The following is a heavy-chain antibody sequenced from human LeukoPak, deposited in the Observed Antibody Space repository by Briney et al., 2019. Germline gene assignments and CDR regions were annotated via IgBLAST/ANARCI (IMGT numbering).Heavy chain of an antibody. CDR3: ARTLYYYYYMDV. CDR1: GFTFSSYS. Sequence: PGGSLRLSCAASGFTFSSYSMNWVRQAPGKGLGWVSSISSSSSYIYYADSVKGRFTISRDNAKNTLYLQMNSLRAEDTAVYYCARTLYYYYYMDVWGKGTTVTVSS. V-gene: IGHV3-21*04. CDR2: ISSSSSYI. J-gene: IGHJ6*03.